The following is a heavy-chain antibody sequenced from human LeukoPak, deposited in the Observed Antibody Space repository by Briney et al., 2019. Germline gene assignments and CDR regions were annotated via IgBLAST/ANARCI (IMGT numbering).Heavy chain of an antibody. CDR2: SNPNSGGT. Sequence: GASVKVSCKASGYTFTGYYMHWVRQAPGQGLEWMGWSNPNSGGTNYAQKFQGRVTMTRDTSISTAYMELSRLRSDDTAVYYCASPGDCSSTSCYAAPFDYWGQGTLVTVSS. CDR1: GYTFTGYY. J-gene: IGHJ4*02. D-gene: IGHD2-2*01. V-gene: IGHV1-2*02. CDR3: ASPGDCSSTSCYAAPFDY.